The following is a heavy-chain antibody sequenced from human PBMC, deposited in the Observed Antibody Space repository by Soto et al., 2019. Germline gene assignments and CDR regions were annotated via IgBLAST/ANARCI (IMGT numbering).Heavy chain of an antibody. Sequence: GWSVRISCAAAEFTYSSDWSSCVSKAPGKGLEWVANIKQDGSEKYYVDSVKGRFTISRDNAKNSLYLQMNSLRAEDTAVYYCASLPSYYDFWSGYYSQVVGYYYYYYGMDVWGQGTTVTVSS. V-gene: IGHV3-7*05. CDR2: IKQDGSEK. CDR1: EFTYSSDW. J-gene: IGHJ6*02. D-gene: IGHD3-3*01. CDR3: ASLPSYYDFWSGYYSQVVGYYYYYYGMDV.